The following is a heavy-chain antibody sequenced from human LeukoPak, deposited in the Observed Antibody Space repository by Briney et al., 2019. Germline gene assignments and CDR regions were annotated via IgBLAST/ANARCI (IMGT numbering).Heavy chain of an antibody. CDR1: GGTFSSYA. V-gene: IGHV1-69*04. J-gene: IGHJ4*02. CDR2: IIPILGIA. Sequence: GSSVKVSCKASGGTFSSYAISWVRQAPGQGLEWMGRIIPILGIANYAQKFQGRVTITADKSTSTAYMELSSLRSEDTAVYYCARDLGWYQPDYFDYWGQGTLVTVSS. D-gene: IGHD2-2*01. CDR3: ARDLGWYQPDYFDY.